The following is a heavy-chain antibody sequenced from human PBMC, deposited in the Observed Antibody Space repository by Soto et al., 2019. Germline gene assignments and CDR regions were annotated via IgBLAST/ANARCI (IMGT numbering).Heavy chain of an antibody. D-gene: IGHD3-10*01. CDR2: ISTYNGNT. V-gene: IGHV1-18*01. CDR1: GYIFITYG. Sequence: QVQLVQSGAEVKKPGASVKVSCKASGYIFITYGISWVRQAPGQWLEWMGRISTYNGNTNYAQNLQGRVTMTADTSTNTAYMELRSLRSDDTAVYYCARDLDGSGSYYTGYWGPETLVTVSS. J-gene: IGHJ4*02. CDR3: ARDLDGSGSYYTGY.